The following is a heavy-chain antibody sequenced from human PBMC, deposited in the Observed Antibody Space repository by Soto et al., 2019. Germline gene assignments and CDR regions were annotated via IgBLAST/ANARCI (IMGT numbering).Heavy chain of an antibody. J-gene: IGHJ6*02. CDR1: GDSVSSNSAA. Sequence: TLSLTCAISGDSVSSNSAAWNWIRQSPSRGLEWLGRTYYRSKWYNDYAVSVKSRITINPDTSKNQFSLQLNSVTPKDTAVYYCARGGSLVVAGYYYYGMDVWGQGTTVTVSS. CDR2: TYYRSKWYN. D-gene: IGHD6-19*01. CDR3: ARGGSLVVAGYYYYGMDV. V-gene: IGHV6-1*01.